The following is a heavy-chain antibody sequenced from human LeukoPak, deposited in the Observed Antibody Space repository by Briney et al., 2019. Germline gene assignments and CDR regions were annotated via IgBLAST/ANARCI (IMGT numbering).Heavy chain of an antibody. J-gene: IGHJ3*02. CDR3: ARVPGITIFGVVPGGAFDI. Sequence: SETLSLTCTVSGGSISSGGYYWSWIRQHPGKGLEWIGYIYYSGSTYYNPSLKSRVTISVDTSKNQFSLKLSSVTAADTAVYYCARVPGITIFGVVPGGAFDIWDQGTMVTVSS. CDR1: GGSISSGGYY. D-gene: IGHD3-3*01. V-gene: IGHV4-31*03. CDR2: IYYSGST.